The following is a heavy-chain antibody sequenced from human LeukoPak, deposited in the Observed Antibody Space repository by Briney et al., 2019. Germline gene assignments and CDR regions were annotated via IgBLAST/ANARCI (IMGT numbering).Heavy chain of an antibody. CDR3: ARDLTHFDY. D-gene: IGHD4-23*01. V-gene: IGHV4-59*01. Sequence: SETLSLTCTVSGGSISSYYWSWIRQPPGKGLEWIGYIYYSGSTNYNPSLKSRVTISVDTSKNQFSLKLSSATAADTAVYYCARDLTHFDYWGQGTLVTVSS. CDR1: GGSISSYY. CDR2: IYYSGST. J-gene: IGHJ4*02.